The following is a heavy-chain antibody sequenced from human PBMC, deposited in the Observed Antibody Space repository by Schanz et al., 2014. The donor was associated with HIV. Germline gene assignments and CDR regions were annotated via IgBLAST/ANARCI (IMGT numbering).Heavy chain of an antibody. D-gene: IGHD6-19*01. Sequence: VQLLESGGGLVQPGGSLRLSCAASGFLFSSYGMHWVRQAPGKGLQWVAVISYDGSNRYYTDSVKGRFTISRDNSKNTLYLQMNSLRAEDTAVYYCARSPDWAGTDAFDIWGQGTMVTVSS. J-gene: IGHJ3*02. CDR2: ISYDGSNR. V-gene: IGHV3-30*03. CDR3: ARSPDWAGTDAFDI. CDR1: GFLFSSYG.